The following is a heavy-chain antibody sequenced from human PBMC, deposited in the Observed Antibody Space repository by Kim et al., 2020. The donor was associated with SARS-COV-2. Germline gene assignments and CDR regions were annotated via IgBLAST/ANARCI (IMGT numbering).Heavy chain of an antibody. J-gene: IGHJ4*01. Sequence: SETLSLTCAVYGGSFSGYYWSWIRQPPGKGLEWIGEINHSGSTNYNPSLKSRVTISVDTSKNQFSLNLSSVTAADTAVYYCARGPLYGSGRYTYYFDYWG. CDR1: GGSFSGYY. V-gene: IGHV4-34*01. CDR3: ARGPLYGSGRYTYYFDY. D-gene: IGHD3-10*01. CDR2: INHSGST.